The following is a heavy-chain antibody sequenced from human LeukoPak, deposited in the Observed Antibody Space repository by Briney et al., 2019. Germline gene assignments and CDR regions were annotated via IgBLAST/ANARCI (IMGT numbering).Heavy chain of an antibody. D-gene: IGHD2-2*01. CDR3: ARDPVPAAARHFDY. V-gene: IGHV3-21*01. CDR2: ISSSSSYI. Sequence: GGSLRLSCAASGFTFSSYSMNWVRQAPGKGLEWVSSISSSSSYIYYADSVKGRFTISRDNAKNSLYLQMNSLRAEDTAVYYCARDPVPAAARHFDYWGQGTLVTVSS. J-gene: IGHJ4*02. CDR1: GFTFSSYS.